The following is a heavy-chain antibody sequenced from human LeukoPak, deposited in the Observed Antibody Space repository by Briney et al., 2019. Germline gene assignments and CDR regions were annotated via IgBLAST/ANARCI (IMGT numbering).Heavy chain of an antibody. CDR2: IIPIFGTA. CDR1: GGTLSSYA. J-gene: IGHJ4*02. V-gene: IGHV1-69*13. CDR3: ARSSHCSSTSCPLTHHY. Sequence: SVKVSCKASGGTLSSYAISWVRQAPGQGLEWMGGIIPIFGTANYAQKFQGRVTITADESTSTAYMELSSLRSEDTAVYYCARSSHCSSTSCPLTHHYWGQGTLVTVSS. D-gene: IGHD2-2*01.